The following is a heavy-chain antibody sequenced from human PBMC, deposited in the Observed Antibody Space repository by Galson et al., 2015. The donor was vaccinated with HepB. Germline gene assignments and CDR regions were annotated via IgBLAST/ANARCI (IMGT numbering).Heavy chain of an antibody. J-gene: IGHJ5*02. V-gene: IGHV3-21*01. CDR2: ISSGGNSI. CDR1: GFTFNIYN. CDR3: ARDYRPDFGSGTYYPNWFDP. Sequence: SLRLSCAASGFTFNIYNMNWVRQAPGKGLEWVSSISSGGNSIYYADSLKGRFTISRDNAKSSLFLQMNNLGAEDTAIYYCARDYRPDFGSGTYYPNWFDPWGQGTLVTVSS. D-gene: IGHD3-10*01.